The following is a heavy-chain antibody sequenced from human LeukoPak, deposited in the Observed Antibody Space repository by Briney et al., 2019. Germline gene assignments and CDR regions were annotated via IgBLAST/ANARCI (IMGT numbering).Heavy chain of an antibody. V-gene: IGHV4-59*01. CDR1: GGSISSYY. CDR2: IYYSGST. D-gene: IGHD3-10*01. J-gene: IGHJ6*02. CDR3: ARGLNSPSHLLWFGGGYYYYGMDV. Sequence: PSETLSLTCTVSGGSISSYYWSWIRQPPGKGLEWIGYIYYSGSTNYNPSLKSRVTISVDTSKNQFSLKLSSVTAADTAVYYCARGLNSPSHLLWFGGGYYYYGMDVWGQGTTVTVSS.